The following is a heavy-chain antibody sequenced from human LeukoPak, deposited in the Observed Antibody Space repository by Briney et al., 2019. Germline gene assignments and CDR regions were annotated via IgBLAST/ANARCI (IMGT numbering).Heavy chain of an antibody. Sequence: PGGSLRLSCAASGFTFSSYSMNWVRQAPGKGLEWVSSISSSSSYIYYADSVKGRFTISRDNAKNSLYLQMNSLRAEDTAVYYCARDPYGSGFNHYFDYWGQGTLVTVSS. V-gene: IGHV3-21*01. CDR1: GFTFSSYS. CDR2: ISSSSSYI. CDR3: ARDPYGSGFNHYFDY. J-gene: IGHJ4*02. D-gene: IGHD3-10*01.